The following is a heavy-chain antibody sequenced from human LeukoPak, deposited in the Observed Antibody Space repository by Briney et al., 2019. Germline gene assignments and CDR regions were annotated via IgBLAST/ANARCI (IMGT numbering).Heavy chain of an antibody. Sequence: GGSLRLSCAASGFTFSTFAMIWVRQPPGKGLEWVPSIFPSGGEIHYADSVRGRFTISRDNSKSTLSLQMNSLRAEDTAIYYCATYRQVLLPFESWGQGTLVTVSS. V-gene: IGHV3-23*01. D-gene: IGHD2-8*02. CDR3: ATYRQVLLPFES. CDR1: GFTFSTFA. CDR2: IFPSGGEI. J-gene: IGHJ4*02.